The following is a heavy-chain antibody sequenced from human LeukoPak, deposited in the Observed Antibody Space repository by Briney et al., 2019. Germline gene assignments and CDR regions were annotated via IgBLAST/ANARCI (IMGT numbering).Heavy chain of an antibody. V-gene: IGHV1-69*13. CDR3: ARDRGLLELPIPY. CDR1: GYTFTSYA. J-gene: IGHJ4*02. CDR2: IIPIFGTA. Sequence: ASVKVSCTASGYTFTSYAISWVRQAPGQGLEWMGGIIPIFGTANYAQKFQGRVTITADESTSTAYMELSSLRSEDTAVYYCARDRGLLELPIPYWGQGTLVTVSS. D-gene: IGHD1-26*01.